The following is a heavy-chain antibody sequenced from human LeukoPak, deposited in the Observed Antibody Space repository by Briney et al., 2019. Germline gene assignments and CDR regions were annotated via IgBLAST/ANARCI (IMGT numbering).Heavy chain of an antibody. Sequence: GGSLRLSCAASGLTFSDYYMSWIRQAPGKGLEWVSYISSSGSTIYYADSVKGRFTISRDNAKNSLYLQMNSLRAEDTAVYYCARLIGYCSSTSCYSGMDVWGQGTTVTVSS. CDR1: GLTFSDYY. V-gene: IGHV3-11*01. CDR3: ARLIGYCSSTSCYSGMDV. J-gene: IGHJ6*02. CDR2: ISSSGSTI. D-gene: IGHD2-2*02.